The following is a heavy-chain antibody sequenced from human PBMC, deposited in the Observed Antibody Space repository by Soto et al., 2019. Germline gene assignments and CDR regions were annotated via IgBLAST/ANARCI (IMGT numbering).Heavy chain of an antibody. CDR2: IIPIFDTA. D-gene: IGHD1-1*01. V-gene: IGHV1-69*01. CDR3: ARNGTLTGYSYGMDV. J-gene: IGHJ6*02. Sequence: QVQLVQSGAELRKPGSSVKVSCKASGGTFSDSTINWVRQAPGQRLEWMGGIIPIFDTANYAEKFQGRVTITADESTSTSFMKVSSLRSEDTAVYYCARNGTLTGYSYGMDVWGQGTMVTVSS. CDR1: GGTFSDST.